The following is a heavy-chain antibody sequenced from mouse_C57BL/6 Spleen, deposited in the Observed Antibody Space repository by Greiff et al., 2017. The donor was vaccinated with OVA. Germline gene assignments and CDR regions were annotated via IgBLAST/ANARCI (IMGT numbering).Heavy chain of an antibody. V-gene: IGHV1-42*01. J-gene: IGHJ3*01. CDR3: ARGGDYDYDGGGVFAD. Sequence: EVQLQESGPELVKPGASVKISCKASGYSFTGYYMNWVKQSPEKSLEWIGEINPSTGGTTYNQKFKAKATLTVDKSSSTAYMQLKSLTSEDSAVYYCARGGDYDYDGGGVFADWGQGTLVTVSA. CDR2: INPSTGGT. CDR1: GYSFTGYY. D-gene: IGHD2-4*01.